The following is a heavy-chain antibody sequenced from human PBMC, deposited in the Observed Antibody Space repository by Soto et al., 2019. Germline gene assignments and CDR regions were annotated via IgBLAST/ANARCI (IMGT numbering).Heavy chain of an antibody. Sequence: EVQLVESGGGLVQPGGSLRLSCAASGFTFSSYWMHWVRQAPGKGLVCVSRINSDGSSTIYADSVKGRFTISRDNAKNTLYLQMNSLRDEDTAVYYCARTLDGNYYDSRSFDYWGQGTLVTVSS. CDR1: GFTFSSYW. D-gene: IGHD3-22*01. J-gene: IGHJ4*02. CDR3: ARTLDGNYYDSRSFDY. CDR2: INSDGSST. V-gene: IGHV3-74*01.